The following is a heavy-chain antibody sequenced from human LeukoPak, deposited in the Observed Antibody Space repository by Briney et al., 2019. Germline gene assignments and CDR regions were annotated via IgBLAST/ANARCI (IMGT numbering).Heavy chain of an antibody. CDR1: GGSISSDY. D-gene: IGHD2/OR15-2a*01. Sequence: SETLSLTCIVSGGSISSDYWSWIRQPPGKGLEWIGGIYYGGSTNYNPSLKNRVTISVDTSKNQFSLELTSVTAADTAVYYCPRGAFLTPVHWGQRALVTVPS. J-gene: IGHJ4*02. CDR2: IYYGGST. CDR3: PRGAFLTPVH. V-gene: IGHV4-59*01.